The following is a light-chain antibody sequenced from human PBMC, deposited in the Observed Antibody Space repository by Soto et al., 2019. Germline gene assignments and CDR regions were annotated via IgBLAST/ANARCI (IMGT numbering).Light chain of an antibody. Sequence: QSALTQPASVSGSPGQSITISCTGTSSDVGSYNLVSWYQQHPGKAPKLMIYEGSKRPSGVSNRFSGSKSGNTASLTISGLQAEDEAEYYCCSYAGSSTYWVFGGGTKLPVL. V-gene: IGLV2-23*01. CDR1: SSDVGSYNL. J-gene: IGLJ3*02. CDR2: EGS. CDR3: CSYAGSSTYWV.